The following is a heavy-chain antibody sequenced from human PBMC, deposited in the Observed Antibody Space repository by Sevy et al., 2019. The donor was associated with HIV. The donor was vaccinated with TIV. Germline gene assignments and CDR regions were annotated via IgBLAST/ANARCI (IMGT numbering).Heavy chain of an antibody. Sequence: ASVKVSCKASGGTFSSYAMSWVRQAPGQGLEWMGGMIPIFGTANYAQKFQGRVTITADESTSTAYMELSSLRSEDTAVYYCARVRYSYGYREFDYWGQGTLVTVSS. CDR2: MIPIFGTA. CDR1: GGTFSSYA. V-gene: IGHV1-69*13. D-gene: IGHD5-18*01. CDR3: ARVRYSYGYREFDY. J-gene: IGHJ4*02.